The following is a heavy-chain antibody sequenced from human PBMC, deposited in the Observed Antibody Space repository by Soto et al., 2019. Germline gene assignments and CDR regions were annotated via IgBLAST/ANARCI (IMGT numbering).Heavy chain of an antibody. Sequence: GASVKVSCKASGGTFSSYAISWVRQAPGQGLEWMGGIIPIFGTANYAQKFQGRVTITADKSTSTAYMELSSLRSEDTAVYYCAREGINWNQRDYYYYYGMDVWGQGTTVTVSS. CDR2: IIPIFGTA. CDR3: AREGINWNQRDYYYYYGMDV. D-gene: IGHD1-1*01. V-gene: IGHV1-69*06. CDR1: GGTFSSYA. J-gene: IGHJ6*02.